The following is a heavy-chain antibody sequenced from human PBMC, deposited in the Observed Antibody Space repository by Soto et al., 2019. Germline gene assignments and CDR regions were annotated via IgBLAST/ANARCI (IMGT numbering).Heavy chain of an antibody. CDR1: GFTVNSNY. Sequence: EVQVLATGGGLIQPGGSLRLSCAASGFTVNSNYMSWVRQAPGEGLQWVSITNTGGTTYYADSVKGRFTVSRDNSKNTPYLQWNSLRAEDTAVYYCAKGDGFILAVWGQGTTVSVSS. D-gene: IGHD1-26*01. J-gene: IGHJ6*02. CDR3: AKGDGFILAV. CDR2: TNTGGTT. V-gene: IGHV3-53*02.